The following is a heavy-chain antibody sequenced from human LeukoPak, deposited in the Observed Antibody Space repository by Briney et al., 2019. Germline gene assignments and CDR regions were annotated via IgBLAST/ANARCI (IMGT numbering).Heavy chain of an antibody. J-gene: IGHJ3*02. CDR2: ISSSSSTI. D-gene: IGHD6-13*01. Sequence: PGGSLRLSCAASGFTFSSYSMNWVRQAPGKGLEWVSYISSSSSTIYYADSVKGRFTISRGNAKNSLYLQMNSLRAEDTAVYYCARTRSSSWYPLDAFDIWGQGTMVTVSS. V-gene: IGHV3-48*01. CDR1: GFTFSSYS. CDR3: ARTRSSSWYPLDAFDI.